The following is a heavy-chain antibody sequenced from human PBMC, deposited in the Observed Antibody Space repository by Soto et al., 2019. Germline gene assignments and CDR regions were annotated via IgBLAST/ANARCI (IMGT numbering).Heavy chain of an antibody. CDR1: GYSFITSYH. J-gene: IGHJ3*02. CDR2: INPTGSMT. D-gene: IGHD5-12*01. Sequence: QVQLVQSGAEVKKPGASVKVSCKASGYSFITSYHMHWVRQAPGQGLEWMGIINPTGSMTRYSQKFQGRLTMTRDTSTATDYMELSNLTSEYKAVYFCARDTGYDHDAFDIWGQVTRVTVSS. CDR3: ARDTGYDHDAFDI. V-gene: IGHV1-46*01.